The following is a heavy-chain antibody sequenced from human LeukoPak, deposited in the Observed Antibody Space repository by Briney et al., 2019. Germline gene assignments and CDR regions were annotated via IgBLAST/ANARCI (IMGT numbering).Heavy chain of an antibody. CDR3: ARWVAAAGTFLVGFDY. D-gene: IGHD6-13*01. Sequence: PSETLSLTCAVYGGSFSGYYWSWIRQPPGKGLEWIWEINHSGSTNYNPSLKSRVTISVDTSKNQFSLKLSSVTAADTAVYYCARWVAAAGTFLVGFDYWGQGTLVTVSS. CDR1: GGSFSGYY. CDR2: INHSGST. J-gene: IGHJ4*02. V-gene: IGHV4-34*01.